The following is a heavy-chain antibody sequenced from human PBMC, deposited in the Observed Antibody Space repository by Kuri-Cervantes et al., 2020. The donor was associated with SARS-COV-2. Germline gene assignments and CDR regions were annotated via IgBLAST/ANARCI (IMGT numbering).Heavy chain of an antibody. J-gene: IGHJ3*02. Sequence: LSLTCAASGFNFSDYYMSWIRQAPGKGLEWVSYIISSGSTIYYADSVKGRFTISRDNAKNSLYLQMNSLRAEDTAVYYCARDPGGYSYGYMWAFDIWGQGTMVTVSS. CDR3: ARDPGGYSYGYMWAFDI. CDR2: IISSGSTI. V-gene: IGHV3-11*04. CDR1: GFNFSDYY. D-gene: IGHD5-18*01.